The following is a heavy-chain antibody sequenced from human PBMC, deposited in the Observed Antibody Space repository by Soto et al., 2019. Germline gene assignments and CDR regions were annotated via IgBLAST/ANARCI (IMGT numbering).Heavy chain of an antibody. CDR1: GFTFSSHA. CDR3: ARDMSEKYTRDY. Sequence: GGSLRLSCAASGFTFSSHAMHWVRQAPGKGLEWVAFISYDGSVTYYADSVKGRFTISRDDSKDTLHLQMNSLRAEDTAVYFCARDMSEKYTRDYWGQGTLVTVSS. V-gene: IGHV3-30-3*01. CDR2: ISYDGSVT. D-gene: IGHD3-3*01. J-gene: IGHJ4*02.